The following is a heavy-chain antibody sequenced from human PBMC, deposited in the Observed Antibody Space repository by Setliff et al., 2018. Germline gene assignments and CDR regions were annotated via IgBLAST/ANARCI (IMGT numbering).Heavy chain of an antibody. CDR3: ARELTTVEGGDY. V-gene: IGHV4-38-2*02. Sequence: PSATLSLTCTVSGYSFSSGYYWGWIPPPPGKGLEWIGSIYHSGSTYYNPSLKSRVTISVDTSKIQFSLKLSSVTASDTAGYYCARELTTVEGGDYWGQGTLVTVSS. J-gene: IGHJ4*02. D-gene: IGHD4-17*01. CDR2: IYHSGST. CDR1: GYSFSSGYY.